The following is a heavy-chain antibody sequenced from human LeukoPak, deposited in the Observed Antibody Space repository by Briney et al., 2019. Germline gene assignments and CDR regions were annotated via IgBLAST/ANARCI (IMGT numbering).Heavy chain of an antibody. V-gene: IGHV3-11*01. CDR2: ISDSGSTI. CDR3: ARYTRIAVADNLDY. Sequence: GGSLRLSCAASGFTFSDYYMSWIRQAPGKELEWVSYISDSGSTIYYADSVKGRFTISRDNAKNSLYLQMNSLRTEDTAVYYCARYTRIAVADNLDYWGQGTLVTVSS. J-gene: IGHJ4*02. CDR1: GFTFSDYY. D-gene: IGHD6-19*01.